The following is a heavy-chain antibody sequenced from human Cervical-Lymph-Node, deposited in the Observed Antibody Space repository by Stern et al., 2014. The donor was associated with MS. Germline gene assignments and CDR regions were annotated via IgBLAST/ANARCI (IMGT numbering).Heavy chain of an antibody. CDR3: ARTDYRSARRYFNH. CDR1: GYTFTDYW. Sequence: EQLVQSGAEVKKPGESLKISCQGSGYTFTDYWIGWGRQMPGKGLEWMGIIYPGDSDTRYSPSFQGQVTISADKSNSTTYLQWSSLKASDSAMYYCARTDYRSARRYFNHWGQGTLVIVSS. J-gene: IGHJ1*01. D-gene: IGHD3-3*01. CDR2: IYPGDSDT. V-gene: IGHV5-51*01.